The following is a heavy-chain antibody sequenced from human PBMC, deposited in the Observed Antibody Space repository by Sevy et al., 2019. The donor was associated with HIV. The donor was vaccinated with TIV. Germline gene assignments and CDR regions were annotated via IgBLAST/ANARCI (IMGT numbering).Heavy chain of an antibody. CDR2: ISSSGSTI. V-gene: IGHV3-11*01. Sequence: GGSLRLSCAASGFTFSDYYMSWIRQAPGKGLEWVSYISSSGSTIYYADSVKGRFTISGDYAKNSLYLQMNSLRAEDSAAHYCAGGEYYDFSLLRTYYYGMGVWGQGTTVTVSS. D-gene: IGHD3-3*01. J-gene: IGHJ6*02. CDR1: GFTFSDYY. CDR3: AGGEYYDFSLLRTYYYGMGV.